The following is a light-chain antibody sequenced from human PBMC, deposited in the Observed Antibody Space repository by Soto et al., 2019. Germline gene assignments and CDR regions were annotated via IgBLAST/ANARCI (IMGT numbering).Light chain of an antibody. V-gene: IGLV2-14*01. J-gene: IGLJ1*01. CDR2: DVS. CDR1: SSDVGGYNY. CDR3: SSYTSSSTLGV. Sequence: QSVLTQPASVSGSPGQSITISCTGTSSDVGGYNYVSWYQQHPRKAPKLMIYDVSNRPSGVSNRFSGSKSGNTASLTISGLQAEDEADYYCSSYTSSSTLGVFGTGTKLTVL.